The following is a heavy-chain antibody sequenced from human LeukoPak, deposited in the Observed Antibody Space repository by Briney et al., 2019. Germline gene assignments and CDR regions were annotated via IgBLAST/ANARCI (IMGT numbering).Heavy chain of an antibody. CDR2: IDWDDDK. V-gene: IGHV2-70*11. CDR1: GFSLSTSGMC. D-gene: IGHD5-18*01. Sequence: ESGPTLVNPTQTLTLTCTFSGFSLSTSGMCVSWIRQPPGKALEWLSRIDWDDDKYYSTSLKTRLTISKDTSKNQVVLTMTNMDPVDTATCYCAQSEPPNQGYHFDYWGQGTLVTVSS. J-gene: IGHJ4*02. CDR3: AQSEPPNQGYHFDY.